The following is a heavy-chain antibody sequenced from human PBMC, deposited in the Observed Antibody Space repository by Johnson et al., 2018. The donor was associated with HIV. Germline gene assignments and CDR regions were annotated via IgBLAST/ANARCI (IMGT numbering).Heavy chain of an antibody. Sequence: QVQLVESGGGVVRPGGSLRLSCAASGFTFDDHGMSWVRQAPGKGLEWVAVIWYDGSYKYYADSVKGRFTISRDNSKNTLYLQMNSLRVEDTAVYYCAKVLDLVVVVAANLGAFDIWGQGTMVTVSS. J-gene: IGHJ3*02. CDR1: GFTFDDHG. D-gene: IGHD2-15*01. V-gene: IGHV3-30*02. CDR2: IWYDGSYK. CDR3: AKVLDLVVVVAANLGAFDI.